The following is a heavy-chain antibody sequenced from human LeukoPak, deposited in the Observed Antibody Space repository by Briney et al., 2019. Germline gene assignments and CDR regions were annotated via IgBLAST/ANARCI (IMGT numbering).Heavy chain of an antibody. CDR3: AKGGFSGSYYILDY. Sequence: GGSLRLSCAASGFTFSSYAMSWVRQAPGKGLEWVSAISGSGGSTYYADSVKGRFTISRDNSKNTLYLQMNSLRAEDTAVYYCAKGGFSGSYYILDYWGQGTLVTVSS. CDR1: GFTFSSYA. V-gene: IGHV3-23*01. J-gene: IGHJ4*02. D-gene: IGHD1-26*01. CDR2: ISGSGGST.